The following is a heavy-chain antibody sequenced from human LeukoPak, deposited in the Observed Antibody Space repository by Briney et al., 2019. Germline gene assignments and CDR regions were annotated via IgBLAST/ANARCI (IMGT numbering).Heavy chain of an antibody. CDR1: GYSISSGFY. CDR2: IYHSGST. V-gene: IGHV4-38-2*01. Sequence: PSETLSLTCAVYGYSISSGFYWGWTRQPPGKGLEWIGNIYHSGSTYYNPSLKSRVTISVDTSNNQFSLKLSSVTTADTAVYYCARHGLSGSGYSQFDYWGQGTLVTVSS. CDR3: ARHGLSGSGYSQFDY. J-gene: IGHJ4*02. D-gene: IGHD3-22*01.